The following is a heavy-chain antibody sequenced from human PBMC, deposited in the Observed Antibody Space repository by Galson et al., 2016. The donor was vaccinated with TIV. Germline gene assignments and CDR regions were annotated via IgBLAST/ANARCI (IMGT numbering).Heavy chain of an antibody. CDR3: ARDRYYDASGYYFYYYGMDV. J-gene: IGHJ6*02. Sequence: LRLSCAASGFLVNNNQMSWVRQAPGKGLEWISVIYSDGRPYYANSVAGRFTISRGDSKNTLYLQMTSLRAEDTAVYYCARDRYYDASGYYFYYYGMDVWGQGTLVTVSS. D-gene: IGHD3-3*01. CDR1: GFLVNNNQ. V-gene: IGHV3-53*01. CDR2: IYSDGRP.